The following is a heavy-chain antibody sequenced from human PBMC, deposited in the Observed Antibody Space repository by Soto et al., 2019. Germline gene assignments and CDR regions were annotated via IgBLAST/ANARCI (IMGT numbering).Heavy chain of an antibody. CDR2: ISVSGDNT. Sequence: GGSLRLSCAASGFTFSTYAMAWVRQAPGKGLEWISGISVSGDNTHYADSAKGRFTVSRDDSKNAVYLQMNSLTAEDTALYYCTKCQGLVTPHNRGQRTPVTVSS. J-gene: IGHJ4*02. V-gene: IGHV3-23*01. CDR3: TKCQGLVTPHN. D-gene: IGHD3-9*01. CDR1: GFTFSTYA.